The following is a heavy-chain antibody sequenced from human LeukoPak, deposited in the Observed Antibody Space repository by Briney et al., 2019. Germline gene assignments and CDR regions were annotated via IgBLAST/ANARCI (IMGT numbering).Heavy chain of an antibody. V-gene: IGHV4-59*12. Sequence: TSETLSLTSTVSGGSISSYYWSWIRQPPGKGLERIGYTYNRGSTNYNPSLKSRVTVLVDTSKNPFSLKLRSVTAGDPAVYYCARDRPGIAVAGDAFDIWGQGTLVTVSS. D-gene: IGHD6-19*01. CDR1: GGSISSYY. J-gene: IGHJ3*02. CDR3: ARDRPGIAVAGDAFDI. CDR2: TYNRGST.